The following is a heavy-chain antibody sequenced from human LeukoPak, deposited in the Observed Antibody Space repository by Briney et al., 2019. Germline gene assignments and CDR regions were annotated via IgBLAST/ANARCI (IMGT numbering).Heavy chain of an antibody. CDR2: IYSGGST. J-gene: IGHJ5*02. Sequence: PGGSLRLSCAASGFTVSSSYMNWVRQAPGKGLEWVSVIYSGGSTYYADSVKGRFTISRDNSKNTLYLQMNSLRAEDTAVHYCARDSNFDWFDPWGQGTLVTVSS. CDR3: ARDSNFDWFDP. V-gene: IGHV3-66*01. D-gene: IGHD1-7*01. CDR1: GFTVSSSY.